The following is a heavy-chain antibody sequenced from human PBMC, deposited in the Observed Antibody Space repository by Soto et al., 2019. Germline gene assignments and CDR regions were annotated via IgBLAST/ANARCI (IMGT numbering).Heavy chain of an antibody. V-gene: IGHV3-11*01. CDR3: AGAGSGWTRGEWLGP. CDR1: GFSFSDYY. J-gene: IGHJ5*02. CDR2: ISDSGNTI. Sequence: QAQLVQSGGGLVKPGGSLTLSCAASGFSFSDYYMIWVRQAPGKGLEWLSYISDSGNTIYYADSVRARFTIFRDNAAGSVYLQKTGRSEGEAAFLYCAGAGSGWTRGEWLGPWGQGTMVTVSS. D-gene: IGHD3-16*01.